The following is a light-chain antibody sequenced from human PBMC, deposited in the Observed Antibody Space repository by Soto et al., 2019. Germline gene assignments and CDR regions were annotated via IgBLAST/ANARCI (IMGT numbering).Light chain of an antibody. V-gene: IGKV1-12*01. CDR3: QQATSFPLT. Sequence: DIQMTQSPSSVSASVGDRVTITCRASQAISIWLAWYQQKPGKAPKLLMYAASNLQSGVPSRFSGSGSGTDFTLTISSLQPEDFETYYCQQATSFPLTFGGGTKVEMK. CDR2: AAS. J-gene: IGKJ4*01. CDR1: QAISIW.